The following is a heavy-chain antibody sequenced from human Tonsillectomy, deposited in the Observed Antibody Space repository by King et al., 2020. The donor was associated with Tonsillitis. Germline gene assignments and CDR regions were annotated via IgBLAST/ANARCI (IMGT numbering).Heavy chain of an antibody. CDR2: IYYSGST. CDR1: GGSISSGDYH. J-gene: IGHJ6*02. D-gene: IGHD3-3*01. Sequence: VQLQESGPGLVKPSQTLSLTCTVSGGSISSGDYHWSWIRQPPGKGLEWIGYIYYSGSTYYNPSLKSRVTISVDRSKNQFSLKLSSVTAADTAVYYCARDSRNDFWSTYSRGDYFYYGLDVWGQGTTVTVSS. V-gene: IGHV4-30-4*01. CDR3: ARDSRNDFWSTYSRGDYFYYGLDV.